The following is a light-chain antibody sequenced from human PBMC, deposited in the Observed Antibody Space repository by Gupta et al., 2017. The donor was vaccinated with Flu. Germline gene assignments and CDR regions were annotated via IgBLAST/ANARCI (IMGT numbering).Light chain of an antibody. J-gene: IGKJ2*01. Sequence: VELTQSPLWLPVTLGQPDSLPCRSSQSLVYKNGITYLTWYQQRPGPSPMLLIYAVSNRDSGVPDRFGGSGSGTDFTLNISRVEADDVGFYYCQRGTPPFTFGQGTRVEIK. V-gene: IGKV2-30*01. CDR2: AVS. CDR1: QSLVYKNGITY. CDR3: QRGTPPFT.